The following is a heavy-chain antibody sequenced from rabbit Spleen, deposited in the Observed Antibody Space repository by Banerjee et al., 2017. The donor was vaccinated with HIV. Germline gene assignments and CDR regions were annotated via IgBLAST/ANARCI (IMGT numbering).Heavy chain of an antibody. CDR3: ANGYGAVGRAYKL. V-gene: IGHV1S45*01. CDR2: IYTADGDT. Sequence: QQQLVESGGGLVKPGASLTLTCKASGFSFRFSFSDNYWICWVRQAPGKGLEWIACIYTADGDTFYASWAKGRFTISKTSSTTVTLQMTGLTAADTATYFCANGYGAVGRAYKLWGPGTLVTVS. CDR1: GFSFRFSFSDNYW. D-gene: IGHD6-1*01. J-gene: IGHJ4*01.